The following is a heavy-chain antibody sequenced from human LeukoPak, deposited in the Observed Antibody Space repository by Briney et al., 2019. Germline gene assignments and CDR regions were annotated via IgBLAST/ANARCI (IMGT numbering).Heavy chain of an antibody. CDR1: GGSISSYY. Sequence: SETLSLTCTVSGGSISSYYWSWIRQPPGKGLEWIGYIYYSGSTNYNPSLKSRVTISVDTSKNQFSLKLSSVTAADTAVYYCARGGFTLERRTTPAFLFDYWGQGTLVTVSS. CDR3: ARGGFTLERRTTPAFLFDY. D-gene: IGHD1-1*01. CDR2: IYYSGST. J-gene: IGHJ4*02. V-gene: IGHV4-59*08.